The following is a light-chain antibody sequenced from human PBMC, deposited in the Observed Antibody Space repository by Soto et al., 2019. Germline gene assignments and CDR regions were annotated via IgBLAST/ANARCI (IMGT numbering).Light chain of an antibody. J-gene: IGKJ2*01. CDR2: AAS. V-gene: IGKV1-9*01. Sequence: IQLTQSPSSLSASVGDRVTISCRASQGNNSFVAWYQQKSGKAPKLLIYAASTLQSGVPSRFRGSGSGTDLTLTISSLQPEDFATYYCQQRNDRRFYFGQGTKVDI. CDR3: QQRNDRRFY. CDR1: QGNNSF.